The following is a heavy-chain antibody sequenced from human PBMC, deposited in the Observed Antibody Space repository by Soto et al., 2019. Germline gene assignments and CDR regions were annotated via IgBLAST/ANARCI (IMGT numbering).Heavy chain of an antibody. CDR3: ARVRYSYGYCMDV. Sequence: KASETLSLTCTVSGGSISSYYWSWIRQPPGKGLEWIGYIYYSGSTNYNPSLKSRVTISVDTSKNQFSLKLSSVTAADTAVYYCARVRYSYGYCMDVWGQGTTVTVSS. V-gene: IGHV4-59*01. D-gene: IGHD5-18*01. CDR2: IYYSGST. J-gene: IGHJ6*02. CDR1: GGSISSYY.